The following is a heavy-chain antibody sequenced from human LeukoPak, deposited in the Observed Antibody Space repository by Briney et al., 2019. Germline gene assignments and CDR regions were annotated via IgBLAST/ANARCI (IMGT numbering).Heavy chain of an antibody. J-gene: IGHJ5*02. Sequence: GASVKVSCKASGYTFTSYAMNWVRQAPGQGLEWMGWINTNTGNPTYAQGFTGRFVFSLDTSVSTAYLQISSLKAEDTAVYYCARDNAIYYYGSAHWFDPWGQGTLVTVSS. D-gene: IGHD3-10*01. CDR1: GYTFTSYA. CDR3: ARDNAIYYYGSAHWFDP. V-gene: IGHV7-4-1*02. CDR2: INTNTGNP.